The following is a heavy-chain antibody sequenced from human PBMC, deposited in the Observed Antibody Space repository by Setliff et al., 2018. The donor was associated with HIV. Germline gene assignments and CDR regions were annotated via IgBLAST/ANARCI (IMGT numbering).Heavy chain of an antibody. V-gene: IGHV3-15*01. CDR3: TTDNYLKSEFAH. D-gene: IGHD4-4*01. J-gene: IGHJ5*02. Sequence: ESLRLSCVTSEFTFTNAWMSWVRQSAGRGLEWVARIKSKIDGGTTAYTAPVKGRFRISRDDSKDTLYLEMNSLKTEDTAMYYCTTDNYLKSEFAHWGQGSMVTVSS. CDR2: IKSKIDGGTT. CDR1: EFTFTNAW.